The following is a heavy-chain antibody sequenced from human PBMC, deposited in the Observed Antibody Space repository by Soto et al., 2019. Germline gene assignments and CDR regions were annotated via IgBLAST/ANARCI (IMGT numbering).Heavy chain of an antibody. D-gene: IGHD5-18*01. CDR3: ARDPLWGTAMVLWYFDL. V-gene: IGHV3-30-3*01. J-gene: IGHJ2*01. CDR1: GFTFSSYA. Sequence: QVQLVESGGGVVQPGRSLRLSCAASGFTFSSYAMHWVRQAPGKGLEWVAVISYDGSNKYYADSVKGRFTISRDNSKNTLYLQMISRRAEDTAVYYCARDPLWGTAMVLWYFDLWGRGSLVTVSS. CDR2: ISYDGSNK.